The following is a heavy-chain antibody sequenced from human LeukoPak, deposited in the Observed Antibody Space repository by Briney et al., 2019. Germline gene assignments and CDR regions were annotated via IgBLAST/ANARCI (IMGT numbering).Heavy chain of an antibody. J-gene: IGHJ4*02. CDR1: GGSINSPY. D-gene: IGHD2-15*01. V-gene: IGHV4-59*11. CDR2: IYYGGST. Sequence: SETLSLSCTVSGGSINSPYWTWIRQPPGKGLEWICYIYYGGSTDYSPSLKSRVTISVDTSKNQFSLKLSSVTAADTAVFYCARDRPAPGVVVAANFDYWGQGTLVTVSS. CDR3: ARDRPAPGVVVAANFDY.